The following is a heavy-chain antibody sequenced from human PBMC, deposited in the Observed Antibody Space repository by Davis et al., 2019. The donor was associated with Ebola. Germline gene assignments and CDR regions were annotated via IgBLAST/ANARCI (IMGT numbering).Heavy chain of an antibody. J-gene: IGHJ5*02. CDR3: ARGMILYLAALGS. V-gene: IGHV1-8*03. D-gene: IGHD3/OR15-3a*01. CDR2: MNPSSGDT. CDR1: GYPFRNYN. Sequence: ASVKVSCKASGYPFRNYNINWVRQAPGQGLEWMGWMNPSSGDTVYAQKFQGRATFTRDTSMTTAYVELSSLTSEDTAVYYCARGMILYLAALGSWGQGTLVTVSS.